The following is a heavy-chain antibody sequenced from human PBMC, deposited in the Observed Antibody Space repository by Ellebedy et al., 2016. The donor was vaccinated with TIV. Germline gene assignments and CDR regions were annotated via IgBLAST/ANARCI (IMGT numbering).Heavy chain of an antibody. V-gene: IGHV3-23*01. CDR1: GFTFSSYA. CDR2: ISGSGGST. J-gene: IGHJ4*02. Sequence: GESLKISCAASGFTFSSYAMSWVRQAPGKGLEWVSAISGSGGSTYYADSVKGRFTISRDNSKNTLYLQMNSLRAEDTAVYYCAKGREKQWLTNYWGQGTLVTVSS. D-gene: IGHD6-19*01. CDR3: AKGREKQWLTNY.